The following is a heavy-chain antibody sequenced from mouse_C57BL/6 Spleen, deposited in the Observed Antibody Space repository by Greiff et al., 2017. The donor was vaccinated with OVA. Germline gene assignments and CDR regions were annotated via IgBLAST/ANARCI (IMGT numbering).Heavy chain of an antibody. D-gene: IGHD1-1*01. CDR2: ISNGGGST. CDR3: ARQDYYGSSFYAMDY. CDR1: GFTFSDYY. V-gene: IGHV5-12*01. Sequence: EVKLVESGGGLVQPGGSLKLSCAASGFTFSDYYMYWVRQTPEKRLEWVAYISNGGGSTYYPDTVKGRFTISRDNAKNTLYLQMSRLKSEDTAMYCCARQDYYGSSFYAMDYWGQGTSVTVSS. J-gene: IGHJ4*01.